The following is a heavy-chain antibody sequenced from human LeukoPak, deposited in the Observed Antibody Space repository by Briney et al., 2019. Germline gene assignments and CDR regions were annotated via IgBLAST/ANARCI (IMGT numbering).Heavy chain of an antibody. CDR1: GFTFSSNY. V-gene: IGHV3-74*01. CDR2: INNDGSIT. J-gene: IGHJ3*02. Sequence: GGSLRLSCAASGFTFSSNYMSWVRQAPGKGLVWVSNINNDGSITTYADSVKGRFTISRDNVKNTLFLQMNSLGAGDTALYYCARGWNTTPRSGFDIWGLGTMVTVSS. D-gene: IGHD1/OR15-1a*01. CDR3: ARGWNTTPRSGFDI.